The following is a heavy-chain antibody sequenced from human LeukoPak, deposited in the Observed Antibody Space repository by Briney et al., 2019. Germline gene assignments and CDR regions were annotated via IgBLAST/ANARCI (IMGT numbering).Heavy chain of an antibody. CDR2: INPNSGGT. V-gene: IGHV1-2*02. CDR1: GYTFTGYY. J-gene: IGHJ3*02. Sequence: ASVKVSCKASGYTFTGYYMHWVRQSPGQGLEWMGWINPNSGGTNYAQKFQGRVTMTRDTSISTAYMELSRLRSDDTAVYYCAREFDYGDYTGAFDIWGQGTMVTVSS. CDR3: AREFDYGDYTGAFDI. D-gene: IGHD4-17*01.